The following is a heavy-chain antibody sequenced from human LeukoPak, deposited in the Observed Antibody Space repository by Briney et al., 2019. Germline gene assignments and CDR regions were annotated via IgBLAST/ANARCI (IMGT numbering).Heavy chain of an antibody. J-gene: IGHJ4*02. V-gene: IGHV3-7*01. CDR2: INHDATEK. CDR3: ARVRSAAAGPLDY. CDR1: GFTFSTFW. Sequence: PGGSLRLSCAASGFTFSTFWMSWVRQAPGKGLEWVANINHDATEKYYVDSVKGRFTISRDNAKKSLYLQMNRLRADDTAVYHCARVRSAAAGPLDYWGQGTLVTVSS. D-gene: IGHD6-13*01.